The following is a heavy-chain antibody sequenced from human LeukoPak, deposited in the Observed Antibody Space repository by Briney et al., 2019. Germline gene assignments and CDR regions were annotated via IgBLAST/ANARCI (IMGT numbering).Heavy chain of an antibody. CDR1: GYTFTXYY. V-gene: IGHV1-2*02. J-gene: IGHJ3*02. CDR2: INPNSGGT. CDR3: ARDSHPVSWAFDI. Sequence: GAXVKVSCKAXGYTFTXYYMHWVRQAPGQGLEWMGWINPNSGGTNYAQKFQGRVTMTRDTSISTAYMELSRLRSDDTAVYYCARDSHPVSWAFDIWGQGTMVTVSS.